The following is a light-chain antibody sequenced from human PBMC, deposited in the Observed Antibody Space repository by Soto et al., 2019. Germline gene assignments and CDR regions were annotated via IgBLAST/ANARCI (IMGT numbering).Light chain of an antibody. J-gene: IGLJ3*02. Sequence: QSVPTQPASVSGSPGQSITISCTGTSSDVGGYHYVSWYQQHPGKAPKLMIYEVTNRPSGVSNRFSGSKSGNTASLTISGLQAEDEADYYCSSYTSNNAWVFGGGTKVTVL. V-gene: IGLV2-14*01. CDR2: EVT. CDR1: SSDVGGYHY. CDR3: SSYTSNNAWV.